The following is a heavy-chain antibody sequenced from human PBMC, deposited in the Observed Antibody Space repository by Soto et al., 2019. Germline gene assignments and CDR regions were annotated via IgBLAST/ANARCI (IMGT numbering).Heavy chain of an antibody. J-gene: IGHJ4*02. CDR2: IYYSGST. V-gene: IGHV4-39*01. D-gene: IGHD6-13*01. CDR3: ARNSGIAAAGTGFEY. CDR1: GGSISSSSYY. Sequence: PSETLSLTCTVSGGSISSSSYYWGWIRQPPGKGLEWIGSIYYSGSTYYNPSLKSRVTISVDTSKNQFSLKLSSVTAADTAVYYCARNSGIAAAGTGFEYWGQGTLVTVSS.